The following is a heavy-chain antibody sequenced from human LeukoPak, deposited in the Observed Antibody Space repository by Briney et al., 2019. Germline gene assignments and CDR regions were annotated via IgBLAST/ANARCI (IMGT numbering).Heavy chain of an antibody. V-gene: IGHV3-53*01. CDR3: ARDSLYYYYYGMDV. J-gene: IGHJ6*02. CDR2: IYSGGST. Sequence: GGSLRLSRAASGFTVSSNYMSWVRQAPGKGLEWVSVIYSGGSTYYADSVKGRFTISRDNSKNTLYLQMNSLRAEDTAVYYCARDSLYYYYYGMDVWGQGTTVTVSS. CDR1: GFTVSSNY.